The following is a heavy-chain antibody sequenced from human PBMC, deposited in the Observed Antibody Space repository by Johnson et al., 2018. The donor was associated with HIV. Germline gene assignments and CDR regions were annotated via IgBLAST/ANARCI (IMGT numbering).Heavy chain of an antibody. CDR1: GFTFDDYG. CDR2: INWNGGST. CDR3: ARVGGINDYGDPGDAFDI. J-gene: IGHJ3*02. Sequence: MQLVESGGGVVRPGGSLRLSCAASGFTFDDYGMSWVRQAPGKGLEWVSGINWNGGSTGYADSVKGRFTISRDNAKNSLYLQMNSLRAEDTALYYCARVGGINDYGDPGDAFDIWGQGTMVTVSS. D-gene: IGHD4-17*01. V-gene: IGHV3-20*04.